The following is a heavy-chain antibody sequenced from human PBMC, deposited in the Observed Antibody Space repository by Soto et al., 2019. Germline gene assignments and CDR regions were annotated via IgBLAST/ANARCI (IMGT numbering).Heavy chain of an antibody. J-gene: IGHJ3*01. V-gene: IGHV4-30-2*06. CDR2: INHFEST. Sequence: ALTCTVFCASISSGVFSWSWIRQSPVKGLEWIGYINHFESTYFHPSFKSRLSMSIDRNRNMFSLNLSSVTAADMAVYYCVRALHEWKYGYYPAWGQRTMVTVSS. CDR3: VRALHEWKYGYYPA. CDR1: CASISSGVFS. D-gene: IGHD1-26*01.